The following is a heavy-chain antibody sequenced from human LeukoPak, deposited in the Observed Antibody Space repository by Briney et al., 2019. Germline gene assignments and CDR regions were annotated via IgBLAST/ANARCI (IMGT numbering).Heavy chain of an antibody. J-gene: IGHJ4*02. CDR1: GYTFTTYG. V-gene: IGHV1-18*01. Sequence: GASVKVSCKASGYTFTTYGISWVRQAPGQGLEWMGWISGYNGNTNYAQKFQGRITMTTETSTSTAYMELRSPRSDDTAVYYCARSDISIARGAMVWGQGTLVIVSS. CDR3: ARSDISIARGAMV. D-gene: IGHD3-10*01. CDR2: ISGYNGNT.